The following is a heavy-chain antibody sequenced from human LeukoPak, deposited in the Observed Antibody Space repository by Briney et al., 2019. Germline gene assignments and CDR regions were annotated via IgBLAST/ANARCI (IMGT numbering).Heavy chain of an antibody. J-gene: IGHJ4*02. CDR2: ISAYNGNT. CDR3: ARGGGYCSSTSCFDY. V-gene: IGHV1-18*01. D-gene: IGHD2-2*01. CDR1: GGTFSSYA. Sequence: GASVKVSCKASGGTFSSYAISWVRQAPGQGLEWMGWISAYNGNTNYAQKLQGRVTMTTDTSTSTAYMELRSLRSDDTAVYYCARGGGYCSSTSCFDYWGQGTLVTVSS.